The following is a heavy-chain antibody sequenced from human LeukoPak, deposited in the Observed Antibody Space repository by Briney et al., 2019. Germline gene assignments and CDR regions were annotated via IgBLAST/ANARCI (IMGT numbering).Heavy chain of an antibody. CDR3: ASGPRLRSWFDP. CDR1: GNTFTSYY. J-gene: IGHJ5*02. CDR2: INPSGGST. V-gene: IGHV1-46*01. Sequence: ASVKVSCKASGNTFTSYYMHWVRQAPGQGLEWMGIINPSGGSTSYAQKFQGRVTMTRDTSTSTVYMELSSLRSEDTAVCYCASGPRLRSWFDPWGQGTLVTVSS. D-gene: IGHD4-17*01.